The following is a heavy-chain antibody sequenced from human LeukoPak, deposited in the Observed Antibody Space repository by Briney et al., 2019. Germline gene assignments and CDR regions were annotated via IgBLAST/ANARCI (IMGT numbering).Heavy chain of an antibody. J-gene: IGHJ5*02. Sequence: EASVKVSCKASGYTFTSYGISWVRQATGQGLEWMGWMNPNSGNTGYAQKFQGRVTMTRNTSISTAYMELSSLRSEDTAAYYCARIPLFSEIVVAPWGQGTLVTVSS. CDR1: GYTFTSYG. CDR3: ARIPLFSEIVVAP. D-gene: IGHD3-22*01. CDR2: MNPNSGNT. V-gene: IGHV1-8*02.